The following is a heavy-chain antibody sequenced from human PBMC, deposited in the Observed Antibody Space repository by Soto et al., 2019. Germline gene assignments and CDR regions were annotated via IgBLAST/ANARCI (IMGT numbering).Heavy chain of an antibody. CDR2: INHSGST. V-gene: IGHV4-34*01. CDR3: AKRIAAHLNWFDP. CDR1: GGSFSGYY. D-gene: IGHD6-6*01. J-gene: IGHJ5*02. Sequence: PSETLSLTCAVYGGSFSGYYWSWIHQPPGKGLEWIGEINHSGSTNYNPSLKSRVTISVDTSRNQFSLKLSSVTAADTAVYYCAKRIAAHLNWFDPWSQGTLVTVSS.